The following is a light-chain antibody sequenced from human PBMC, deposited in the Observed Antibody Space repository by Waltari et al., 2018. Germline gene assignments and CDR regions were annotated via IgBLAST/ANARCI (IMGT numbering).Light chain of an antibody. CDR3: QQYEDVPYT. J-gene: IGKJ2*01. CDR1: QDISTY. Sequence: DIQMTQSPSSLPASVGDRVTITCQASQDISTYLNWYQQKPGKAPKLLIYDVSNLEKGVPSRFSGGGSETDFSFTISSLQSEDIATYYCQQYEDVPYTFGQGTKLMIK. V-gene: IGKV1-33*01. CDR2: DVS.